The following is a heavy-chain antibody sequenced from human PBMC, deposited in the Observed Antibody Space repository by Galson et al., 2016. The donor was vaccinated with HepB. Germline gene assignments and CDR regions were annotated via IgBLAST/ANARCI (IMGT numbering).Heavy chain of an antibody. CDR1: GGSISNNNW. D-gene: IGHD4-17*01. Sequence: SETLSLTCAVSGGSISNNNWWSWVRQTPGKGLEWIGEIYHSGSTNYNPSLKSRVTISMDKSKNQFSLRLNSVTAADTAVYYCARPIYGDSLNWFDPWGQGTLVTVSS. J-gene: IGHJ5*02. CDR2: IYHSGST. V-gene: IGHV4-4*02. CDR3: ARPIYGDSLNWFDP.